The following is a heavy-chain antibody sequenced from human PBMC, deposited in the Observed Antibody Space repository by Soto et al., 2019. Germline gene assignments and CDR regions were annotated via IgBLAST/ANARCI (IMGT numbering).Heavy chain of an antibody. CDR3: ARGGYCSGGSCVFDP. CDR1: GYTFTGYY. CDR2: INPNSGGT. D-gene: IGHD2-15*01. Sequence: ASVKVSCKASGYTFTGYYMHWVRQAPGQGLEWLGWINPNSGGTNYAQKFQGWVTMTRDTSISTAYMELSRLRSDDTAVYYCARGGYCSGGSCVFDPWGQGTLVTVSS. V-gene: IGHV1-2*04. J-gene: IGHJ5*02.